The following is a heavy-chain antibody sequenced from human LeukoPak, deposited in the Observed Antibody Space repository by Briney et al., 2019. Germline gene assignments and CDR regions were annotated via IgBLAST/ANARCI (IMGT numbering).Heavy chain of an antibody. CDR1: GYTFTGYY. CDR3: ARDTKGIRYFDWLPLSGNYFDY. D-gene: IGHD3-9*01. Sequence: ASVKVSCKASGYTFTGYYIHWVRQAPGQGLEWMGWINPNINGTNYAQKLQGRVTMTTDTSTSTAYMELRSLRSDDTAVYYCARDTKGIRYFDWLPLSGNYFDYWGQGTLVTVSS. CDR2: INPNINGT. V-gene: IGHV1-2*02. J-gene: IGHJ4*02.